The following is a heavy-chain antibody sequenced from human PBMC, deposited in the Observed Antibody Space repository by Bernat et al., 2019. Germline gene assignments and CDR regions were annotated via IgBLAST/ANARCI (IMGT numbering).Heavy chain of an antibody. V-gene: IGHV3-48*03. CDR2: ISSSGSSI. J-gene: IGHJ4*02. Sequence: VQLVESGGGLVHPGGSLRLSCAASGFTFSSYQMNWVRQAPGKGLEWISYISSSGSSISYADSVKGRFTMSRDNAKNSLYLEMSSLGAEDTAVYYCAKVTFGGVIPHFDYWGQGTLVTVSS. CDR1: GFTFSSYQ. CDR3: AKVTFGGVIPHFDY. D-gene: IGHD3-16*02.